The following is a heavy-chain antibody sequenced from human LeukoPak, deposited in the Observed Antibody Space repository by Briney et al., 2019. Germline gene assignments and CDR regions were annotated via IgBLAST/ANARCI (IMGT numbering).Heavy chain of an antibody. CDR2: IYYSGST. V-gene: IGHV4-59*08. Sequence: SETLSLTCTVSGGSISSYYWSWIRRPQGKGLEWIGYIYYSGSTNYNPSLKSRVTISVDMSKNQFSLKLTSVTAADTAVYYCARRRVDGYTDYWGQGTLVTVSS. CDR1: GGSISSYY. CDR3: ARRRVDGYTDY. D-gene: IGHD5-24*01. J-gene: IGHJ4*02.